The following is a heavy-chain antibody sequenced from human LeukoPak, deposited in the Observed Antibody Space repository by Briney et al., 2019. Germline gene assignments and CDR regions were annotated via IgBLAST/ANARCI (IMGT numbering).Heavy chain of an antibody. J-gene: IGHJ4*02. V-gene: IGHV4-59*01. CDR2: MYNSGST. D-gene: IGHD4-17*01. CDR1: GGSISGSY. CDR3: ARGIESYGDYGY. Sequence: KTSETLSLTXTVSGGSISGSYWSWIRQPPGKGLEWIAYMYNSGSTNYNPSLKSRVTISIDTSKNQFSLKLSSLTAADTAIYYCARGIESYGDYGYWGQGILVTVSS.